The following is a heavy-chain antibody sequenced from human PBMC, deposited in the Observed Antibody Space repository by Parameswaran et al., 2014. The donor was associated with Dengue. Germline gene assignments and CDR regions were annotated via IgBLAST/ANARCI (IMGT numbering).Heavy chain of an antibody. Sequence: RWIRQPPGKGLEWVANIEPGGSQKNYMDSVKGRLTISRDNAKNSLYLQINSLRVEDTAVYYCARVRPLTPYDYIDNWGQGTLVTVSS. V-gene: IGHV3-7*01. CDR2: IEPGGSQK. D-gene: IGHD1-1*01. J-gene: IGHJ4*02. CDR3: ARVRPLTPYDYIDN.